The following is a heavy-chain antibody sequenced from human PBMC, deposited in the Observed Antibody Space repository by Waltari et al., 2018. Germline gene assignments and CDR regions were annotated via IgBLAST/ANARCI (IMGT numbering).Heavy chain of an antibody. V-gene: IGHV4-59*01. Sequence: QVQLQESGPGLVKPSETLSLTCTVSGGSISSYYWSWIRQPPGKGLEWMGYIYYSGSTNYNPSLKSRDAISVDTSKNQFALKLRSVTAADTAVYYCARSPTRNPIVGRNWYDPWGQGTLVTVSS. D-gene: IGHD3-16*02. CDR1: GGSISSYY. J-gene: IGHJ5*02. CDR2: IYYSGST. CDR3: ARSPTRNPIVGRNWYDP.